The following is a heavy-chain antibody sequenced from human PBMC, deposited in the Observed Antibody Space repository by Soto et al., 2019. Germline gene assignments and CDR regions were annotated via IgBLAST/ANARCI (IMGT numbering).Heavy chain of an antibody. CDR2: ISWDGGST. CDR3: AKEKNPYSSSYYFDY. J-gene: IGHJ4*02. CDR1: GFTFDDYT. D-gene: IGHD6-6*01. Sequence: GESLKISCAASGFTFDDYTMHWVRQAPGKGLEWVSLISWDGGSTYYADSVKGRFTISRDNSKNSLYLQMNSLRTEDTALYYCAKEKNPYSSSYYFDYWGQGTLVTVSS. V-gene: IGHV3-43*01.